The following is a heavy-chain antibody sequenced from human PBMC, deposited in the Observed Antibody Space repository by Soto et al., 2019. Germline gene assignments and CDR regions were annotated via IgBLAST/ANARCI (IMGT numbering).Heavy chain of an antibody. V-gene: IGHV1-8*02. CDR2: MNPGSGDT. D-gene: IGHD5-18*01. J-gene: IGHJ5*02. CDR1: GYTFTHTD. CDR3: ARMESFGSLNWFDP. Sequence: ASVTVSFTASGYTFTHTDVSLVRQATGQGLEWMGWMNPGSGDTGYAQKFQGRVTMTRDISIATAYMELNSLTSEDTAIYYCARMESFGSLNWFDPWGQGTLVTVSS.